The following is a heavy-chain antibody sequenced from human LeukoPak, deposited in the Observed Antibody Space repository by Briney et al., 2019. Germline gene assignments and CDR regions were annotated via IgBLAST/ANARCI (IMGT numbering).Heavy chain of an antibody. CDR3: ASRRSGWYGIDY. CDR2: ISSSSSYT. Sequence: GGSLRLSCAASGFTFSDYYMSWIRQAPGKGLEWVSYISSSSSYTNYADSVKGRFTISRDNAKNSLYLQMNSLRAEDTAVYYCASRRSGWYGIDYWGQGTLVTVSS. CDR1: GFTFSDYY. V-gene: IGHV3-11*06. D-gene: IGHD6-19*01. J-gene: IGHJ4*02.